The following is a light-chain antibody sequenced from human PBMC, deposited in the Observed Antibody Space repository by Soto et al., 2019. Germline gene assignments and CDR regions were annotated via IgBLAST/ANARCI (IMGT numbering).Light chain of an antibody. J-gene: IGLJ3*02. CDR1: SSNIGAGHA. CDR2: GNS. V-gene: IGLV1-40*01. Sequence: QSVLTQPPSVSGAPGQRVTISCTGRSSNIGAGHALHWYEHLPGAAPKLLMYGNSDRPSGVPDRFSGSKSGTSASLAITGLRPEDEADYYCQSYDDSLSGWVFGGGTQLTVL. CDR3: QSYDDSLSGWV.